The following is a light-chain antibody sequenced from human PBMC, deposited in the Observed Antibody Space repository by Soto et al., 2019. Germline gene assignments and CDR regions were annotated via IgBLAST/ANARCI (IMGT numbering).Light chain of an antibody. Sequence: DVVLTQTPLSSPVTLGQPASISCKSSQSLAYSDGNIYLNWLQQRPGQPPRLLIYKTSNRFSGVPDRFSGRGTGTDFTLKISKVEAEDVVVYYCVEAPLLPHAFGQGPKLEIK. J-gene: IGKJ1*01. CDR1: QSLAYSDGNIY. CDR3: VEAPLLPHA. V-gene: IGKV2-24*01. CDR2: KTS.